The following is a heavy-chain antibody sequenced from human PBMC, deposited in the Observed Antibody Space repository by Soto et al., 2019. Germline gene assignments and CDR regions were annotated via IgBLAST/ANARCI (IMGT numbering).Heavy chain of an antibody. J-gene: IGHJ4*02. D-gene: IGHD1-26*01. CDR3: AKKRGVGATWDFDY. CDR2: LPEIGTNT. V-gene: IGHV3-23*01. Sequence: EVQLLESGGGLVQPGGSLRLSCAASGFTFSNYGMSWVRQAPGKGLEWVSALPEIGTNTYYSDSVKGRFTISRDNSKNTLFLQINNLRDGDTAVYYCAKKRGVGATWDFDYWGQGTLVTVSS. CDR1: GFTFSNYG.